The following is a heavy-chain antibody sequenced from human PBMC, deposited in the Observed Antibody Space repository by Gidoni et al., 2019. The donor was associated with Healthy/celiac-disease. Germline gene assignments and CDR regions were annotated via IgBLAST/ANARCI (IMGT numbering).Heavy chain of an antibody. CDR3: ARAHDQDWFDP. D-gene: IGHD3-16*01. J-gene: IGHJ5*02. CDR1: GFTVSSYG. Sequence: QVQLVESGGGVVQPGRSLRLSCAASGFTVSSYGMHWVRQAPGKGLEWVAVIWYDGSNKYYADSVKGRFTISRDNSKNTLYLQMNSLRAEDTAVYYCARAHDQDWFDPWGQGTLVTVSS. V-gene: IGHV3-33*01. CDR2: IWYDGSNK.